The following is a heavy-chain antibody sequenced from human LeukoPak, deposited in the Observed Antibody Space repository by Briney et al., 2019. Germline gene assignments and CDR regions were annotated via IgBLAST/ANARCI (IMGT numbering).Heavy chain of an antibody. CDR2: ISAYNGNT. CDR3: ARIGIRMNYYGSSGFDI. J-gene: IGHJ3*02. Sequence: ASVKVSCKASGYTFTSYGISWVRQAPGQGLEWMGWISAYNGNTNYAQKLQGRVSMTTDTSTSTAYMELRSLRSDDTAVYYCARIGIRMNYYGSSGFDIWGQGTMVTVSS. V-gene: IGHV1-18*01. D-gene: IGHD3-22*01. CDR1: GYTFTSYG.